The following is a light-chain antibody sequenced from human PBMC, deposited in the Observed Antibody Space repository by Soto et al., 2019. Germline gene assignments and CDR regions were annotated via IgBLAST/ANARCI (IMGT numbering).Light chain of an antibody. CDR3: SSYAGSDNLV. CDR1: SSDVGNYNY. CDR2: EVS. Sequence: QSALTQPPSASGSPGQSVTISCTGTSSDVGNYNYVSWYQQHPGKAPKLMIYEVSKRPSGVPDRFSGSKSGNTASLTVSGLQAEDEADYYCSSYAGSDNLVFGGGTHVTVL. J-gene: IGLJ2*01. V-gene: IGLV2-8*01.